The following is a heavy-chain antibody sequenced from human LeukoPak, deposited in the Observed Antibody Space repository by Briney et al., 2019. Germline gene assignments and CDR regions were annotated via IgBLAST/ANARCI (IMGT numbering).Heavy chain of an antibody. CDR1: GGSFSGYY. CDR2: INHSGST. V-gene: IGHV4-34*01. Sequence: SETLSLTCAVYGGSFSGYYWSWLRQPPGKGLEWIGEINHSGSTNYNPSLKSRVTISVDTSKNQFSLKLSSVTATDTAVYYCARPQTYDFWSGYYSRDAFDIWGQGTMVTVSS. D-gene: IGHD3-3*01. CDR3: ARPQTYDFWSGYYSRDAFDI. J-gene: IGHJ3*02.